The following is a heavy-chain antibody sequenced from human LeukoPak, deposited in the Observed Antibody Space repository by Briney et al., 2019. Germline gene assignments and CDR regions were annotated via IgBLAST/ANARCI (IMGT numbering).Heavy chain of an antibody. CDR2: IYTSGST. Sequence: SETLSLTCTVSGGSISSYYWSWIRQPAGKGLEWIGRIYTSGSTNYNPSLKSRVTISVDTSKNQFSLKLSSVTAADTAVYYCASAGEPGYCSGGSCFFDILGYYYYMDVWGKGTTVTVSS. CDR3: ASAGEPGYCSGGSCFFDILGYYYYMDV. CDR1: GGSISSYY. V-gene: IGHV4-4*07. D-gene: IGHD2-15*01. J-gene: IGHJ6*03.